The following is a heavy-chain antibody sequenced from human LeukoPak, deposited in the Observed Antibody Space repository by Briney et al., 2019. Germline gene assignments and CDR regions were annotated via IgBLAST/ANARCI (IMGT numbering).Heavy chain of an antibody. Sequence: KPSETLSLTCTVSGGSISSSSYYWGWIRQPPGKGLEWIGSISYTGSTYYNPSLKSRVTISVDTSKNQFSLKLSSVTAADTAVYYCARRGSGEIYGMDVWGQGTTVTVSS. D-gene: IGHD2-15*01. CDR1: GGSISSSSYY. CDR2: ISYTGST. J-gene: IGHJ6*02. V-gene: IGHV4-39*01. CDR3: ARRGSGEIYGMDV.